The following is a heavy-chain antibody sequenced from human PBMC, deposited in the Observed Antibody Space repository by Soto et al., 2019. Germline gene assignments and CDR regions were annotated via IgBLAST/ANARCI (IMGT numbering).Heavy chain of an antibody. J-gene: IGHJ3*02. CDR2: ISNDGSST. D-gene: IGHD3-22*01. V-gene: IGHV3-74*01. CDR1: GFTSSSYW. Sequence: EVQLVESGGGLVQPGGSLRLSCAASGFTSSSYWIHWVRQAPGKGLVWVSRISNDGSSTNYADSVKGRFTISRDNAKNTVYLQMNSLRAEDTAVYYCARDTYYYDISDHFSADAFDSWGKGTMVTVSS. CDR3: ARDTYYYDISDHFSADAFDS.